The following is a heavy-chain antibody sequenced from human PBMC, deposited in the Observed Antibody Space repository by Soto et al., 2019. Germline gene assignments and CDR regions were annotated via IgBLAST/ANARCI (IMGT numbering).Heavy chain of an antibody. J-gene: IGHJ5*02. CDR1: GGSFSGYY. V-gene: IGHV4-34*01. CDR2: INHSGST. CDR3: ARGKQWLVLNWFDP. Sequence: QVQLQQWGAGLLKPSETLSLTCAVYGGSFSGYYWSWIRQPPGKGLEWIGEINHSGSTNYNPSLNSRVTISVDTSKNQFSLKLSSVTAADTAVYYCARGKQWLVLNWFDPWGQGTLVTVSS. D-gene: IGHD6-19*01.